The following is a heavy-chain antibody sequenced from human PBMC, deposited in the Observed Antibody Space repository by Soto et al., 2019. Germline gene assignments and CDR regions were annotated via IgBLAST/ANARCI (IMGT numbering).Heavy chain of an antibody. J-gene: IGHJ4*02. CDR1: GYTLTELS. D-gene: IGHD6-19*01. V-gene: IGHV1-24*01. Sequence: ASVKVSCKVSGYTLTELSMHWVRQAPGKGLEWMGGFDPEDGETIHAQKFQGRVTMTEDTSTDTAYMELSSLRSEDTAVYYCATQSAYSSGWYYFDYWGQGTLVTVSS. CDR3: ATQSAYSSGWYYFDY. CDR2: FDPEDGET.